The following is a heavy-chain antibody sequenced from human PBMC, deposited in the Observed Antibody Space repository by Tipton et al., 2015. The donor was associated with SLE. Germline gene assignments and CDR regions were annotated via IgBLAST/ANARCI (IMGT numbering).Heavy chain of an antibody. CDR3: ARKVNGQRWLQWGAFDI. V-gene: IGHV4-59*01. CDR2: IYYSGST. J-gene: IGHJ3*02. Sequence: TLSLTCTVSGGSISTNYWTWIRQPPGKGLEWIGYIYYSGSTNYNPSLKSRVTISVDTSKNQFSLKLSSVTAADTAVYYCARKVNGQRWLQWGAFDIWGQGTMVTVSS. CDR1: GGSISTNY. D-gene: IGHD5-24*01.